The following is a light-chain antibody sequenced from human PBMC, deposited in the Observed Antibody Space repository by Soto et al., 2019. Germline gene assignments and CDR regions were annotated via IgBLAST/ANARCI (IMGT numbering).Light chain of an antibody. J-gene: IGKJ2*01. CDR3: QQTYTITIA. V-gene: IGKV1-39*01. CDR2: GAS. Sequence: DMQMTQSPSSLSASVGDRVTITCRPSQTIDNYLNWYQHKPGKAPKLLIYGASTLQSGVSSRFTGSAAGTDFTRTIDNLQAEDIATYYCQQTYTITIAFVQGTKLEI. CDR1: QTIDNY.